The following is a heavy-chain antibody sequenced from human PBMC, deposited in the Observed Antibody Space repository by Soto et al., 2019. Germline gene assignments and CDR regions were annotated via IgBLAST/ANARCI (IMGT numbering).Heavy chain of an antibody. CDR3: ARIRLPYSSPRAGPSSPFDF. D-gene: IGHD2-21*01. Sequence: GASVKVSCKASGFTLTAYYIHWVRQAPGQGLEWMGWINPFNGATHYTQTFQGRVTLTRDTSIDTVFMELSSLKTDDTAVYFCARIRLPYSSPRAGPSSPFDFWGQGALVTVSS. V-gene: IGHV1-2*02. CDR1: GFTLTAYY. J-gene: IGHJ4*02. CDR2: INPFNGAT.